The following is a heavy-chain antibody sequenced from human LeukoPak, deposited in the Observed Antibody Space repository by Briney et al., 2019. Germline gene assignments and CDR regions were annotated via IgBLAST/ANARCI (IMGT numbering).Heavy chain of an antibody. J-gene: IGHJ4*02. V-gene: IGHV3-23*01. CDR2: ISGGGGST. CDR3: AKDSEGPRITIFGVVIIPVRSYFDY. CDR1: GFTFSSYA. Sequence: PGGSLRLSCAASGFTFSSYAMSWVRQAPGKGLEWVSAISGGGGSTYYADSVKGRFTISRDDSKNTLYLQMNSLRAEDTAVYFCAKDSEGPRITIFGVVIIPVRSYFDYWGQGTLVTVSS. D-gene: IGHD3-3*01.